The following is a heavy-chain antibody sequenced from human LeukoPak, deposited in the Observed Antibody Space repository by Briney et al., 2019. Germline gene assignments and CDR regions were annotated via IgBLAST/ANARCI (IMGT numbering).Heavy chain of an antibody. V-gene: IGHV1-2*02. CDR1: GYTFTGSY. D-gene: IGHD2-2*01. J-gene: IGHJ4*02. CDR2: INPNSGGT. Sequence: ASVKVSCKASGYTFTGSYINWVRQAPGQGLEWMGWINPNSGGTNYAQKFQGRVTMTRDTSISTVYMELSRLRSDDTAVYYCARNGCSSTSCYYDYWGQGTLVTVSS. CDR3: ARNGCSSTSCYYDY.